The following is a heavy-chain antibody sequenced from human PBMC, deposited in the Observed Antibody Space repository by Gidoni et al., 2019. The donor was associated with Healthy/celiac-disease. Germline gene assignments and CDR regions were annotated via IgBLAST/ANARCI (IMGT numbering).Heavy chain of an antibody. CDR1: GGSISSGGYY. D-gene: IGHD3-10*01. J-gene: IGHJ4*02. Sequence: QVQLQESGPGLVKPAQTLSLTCTVSGGSISSGGYYWSWIRQHPGKGLEWIGDIYYSGSTYYNPSLKSRVTISVDTSKNQFSLKLSSVTAANTAVYYCARRGVGSMVRGVHFDYWGQGTLVTVSS. V-gene: IGHV4-31*03. CDR2: IYYSGST. CDR3: ARRGVGSMVRGVHFDY.